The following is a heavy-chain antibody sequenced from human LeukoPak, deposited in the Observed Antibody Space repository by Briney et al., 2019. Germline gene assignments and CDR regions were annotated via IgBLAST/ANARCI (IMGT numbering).Heavy chain of an antibody. J-gene: IGHJ3*01. Sequence: SETLSLTCIVSGSSISSYYWSWIRQPPGKGLEWIGYIYYSGSTNYNPSLKSRVTISVDTSKNQFSLKLSSVTAADTAVYYCARDGGSYSAWGQGTMVTVSS. CDR1: GSSISSYY. V-gene: IGHV4-59*01. D-gene: IGHD1-26*01. CDR2: IYYSGST. CDR3: ARDGGSYSA.